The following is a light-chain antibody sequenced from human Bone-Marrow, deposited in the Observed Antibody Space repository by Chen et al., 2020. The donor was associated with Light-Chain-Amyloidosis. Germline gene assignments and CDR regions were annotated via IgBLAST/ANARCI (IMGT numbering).Light chain of an antibody. CDR1: ALSKQY. Sequence: SYELTQPPSVSVPPGQTARITCSGDALSKQYAYWYQQKPGQAPVLVIYKDSERPSGIPEGFSGSSSGTTVTLTSSGVQAEDEADYHCQSADSSGTYHVVFGGGTKLTVL. CDR2: KDS. J-gene: IGLJ2*01. CDR3: QSADSSGTYHVV. V-gene: IGLV3-25*03.